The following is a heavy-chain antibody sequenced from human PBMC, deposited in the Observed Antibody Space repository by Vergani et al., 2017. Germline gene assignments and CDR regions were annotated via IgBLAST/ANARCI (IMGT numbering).Heavy chain of an antibody. D-gene: IGHD6-19*01. J-gene: IGHJ1*01. CDR3: ARRALAVAGNRGYFQH. Sequence: QVQLQQWGAGLLKPSETLSLTCAVYGGSFSGYYWSWIRQPPGKGLEWIGEINHSGSTNYNPSLKSRGTISVDTSKNQFALKLSSVTAADTAVYYCARRALAVAGNRGYFQHWGQGTLVTVSS. CDR1: GGSFSGYY. V-gene: IGHV4-34*01. CDR2: INHSGST.